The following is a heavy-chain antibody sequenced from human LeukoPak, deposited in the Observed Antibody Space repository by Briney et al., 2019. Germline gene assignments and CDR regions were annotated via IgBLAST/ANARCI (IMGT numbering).Heavy chain of an antibody. CDR3: ARLVGSSWYHEVLFGRDY. D-gene: IGHD6-13*01. V-gene: IGHV4-39*01. CDR2: IHYRGNT. J-gene: IGHJ4*02. Sequence: SETLSLTCTASGGSISSSSYYWGWIRQPPGKGLEWIGTIHYRGNTYYNPSLKSRVAISVDTSKNQFSLKLTPVTAADTAMYYCARLVGSSWYHEVLFGRDYWGQGTLVTVSS. CDR1: GGSISSSSYY.